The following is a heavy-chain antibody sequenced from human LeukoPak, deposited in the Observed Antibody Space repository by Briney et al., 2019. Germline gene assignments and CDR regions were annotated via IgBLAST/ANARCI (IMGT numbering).Heavy chain of an antibody. CDR3: GKDAGYGYFYY. CDR2: ISYDGSNK. V-gene: IGHV3-30*18. Sequence: PGRSLRLSCAASGFTFSSYGMHWVRQAPGKGLEWVAVISYDGSNKYYADSVKGRFTISRDNSKNTLHLQMNSLRAEDTAVYYCGKDAGYGYFYYWGKGTLVTVSS. J-gene: IGHJ4*02. D-gene: IGHD5-18*01. CDR1: GFTFSSYG.